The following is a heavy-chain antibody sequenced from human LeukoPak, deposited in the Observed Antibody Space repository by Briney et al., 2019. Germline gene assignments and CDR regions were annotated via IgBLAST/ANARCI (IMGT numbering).Heavy chain of an antibody. CDR3: AKGSHGWTFDV. Sequence: GGSLRLSCAASGLSFSDNYMGWLRPPPGKGLEWLSYINSDGSMTKYTASVQGRFTISRDNAKRSLFLQMNNLRANDTARYYCAKGSHGWTFDVWGQGSQVTVSS. D-gene: IGHD2-2*03. CDR1: GLSFSDNY. J-gene: IGHJ4*02. CDR2: INSDGSMT. V-gene: IGHV3-11*01.